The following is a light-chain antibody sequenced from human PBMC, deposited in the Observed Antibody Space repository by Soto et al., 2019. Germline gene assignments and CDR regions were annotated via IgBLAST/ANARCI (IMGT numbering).Light chain of an antibody. CDR1: SSDVGNYNY. CDR2: MVS. V-gene: IGLV2-14*01. J-gene: IGLJ1*01. CDR3: TSPTPGSLSV. Sequence: QSALTQPASVSGSPGQSITISCTGTSSDVGNYNYVSWYQQYPGRVPKLLIFMVSNRPSGVSNRFSGSKSGNTASLTISGLQAEDEADYFCTSPTPGSLSVFGTGTKRAVL.